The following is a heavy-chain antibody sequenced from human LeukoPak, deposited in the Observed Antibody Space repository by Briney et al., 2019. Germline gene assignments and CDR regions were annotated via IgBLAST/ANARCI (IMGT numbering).Heavy chain of an antibody. CDR1: GGSISSYY. CDR2: MYFGGSS. D-gene: IGHD5-18*01. CDR3: TRASRGYSYGFAEY. Sequence: SETLSLTCTVSGGSISSYYWSWIRQPPGKGLECFGYMYFGGSSNYNPSLKSRVTISVDTSKNQLSLNLNSVTAADTAVYYCTRASRGYSYGFAEYWGQGTLVTVSS. V-gene: IGHV4-59*01. J-gene: IGHJ4*02.